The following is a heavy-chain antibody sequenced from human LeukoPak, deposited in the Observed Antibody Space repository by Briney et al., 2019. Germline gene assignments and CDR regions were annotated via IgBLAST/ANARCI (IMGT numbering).Heavy chain of an antibody. V-gene: IGHV4-39*01. CDR2: IYYSGST. J-gene: IGHJ4*02. D-gene: IGHD1-26*01. CDR1: GGSISSSNYY. CDR3: ATMGLTGAIPYFDC. Sequence: SETLSLTCTVSGGSISSSNYYWGWIRQPPGKGLEWIGSIYYSGSTYYNPSLKSRVTISVDTSKNQFSLKLSSVTAADTAVYYCATMGLTGAIPYFDCWGQGTLVTVSS.